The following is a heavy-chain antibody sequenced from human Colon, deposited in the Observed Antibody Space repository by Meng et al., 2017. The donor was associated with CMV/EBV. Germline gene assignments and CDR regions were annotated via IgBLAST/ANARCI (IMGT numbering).Heavy chain of an antibody. V-gene: IGHV3-11*01. Sequence: GESLKISCAASGFSFTDYYMTWIRQAPGKGLEWVAYISTSGVTIYYADSVRGRFTISRGNAKKSLYLQMNSLRAEDTAVYYCAREHISMVRGYGMDVWGQGTTVTVS. J-gene: IGHJ6*02. D-gene: IGHD3-10*01. CDR1: GFSFTDYY. CDR2: ISTSGVTI. CDR3: AREHISMVRGYGMDV.